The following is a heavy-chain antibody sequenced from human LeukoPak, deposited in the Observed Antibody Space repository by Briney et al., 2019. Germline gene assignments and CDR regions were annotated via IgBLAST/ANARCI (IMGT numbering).Heavy chain of an antibody. CDR2: ISYDGSNK. Sequence: LSLTCAIYSESFSGYFWSWIRQPPGKGLEWVAVISYDGSNKYYADSVKGRFTISRDNSKNTLYLQMNSLRAEDTAVYYCASPSRRDGYNSPFDYWGQGTLVTVSS. CDR3: ASPSRRDGYNSPFDY. J-gene: IGHJ4*02. D-gene: IGHD5-24*01. CDR1: SESFSGYF. V-gene: IGHV3-30*03.